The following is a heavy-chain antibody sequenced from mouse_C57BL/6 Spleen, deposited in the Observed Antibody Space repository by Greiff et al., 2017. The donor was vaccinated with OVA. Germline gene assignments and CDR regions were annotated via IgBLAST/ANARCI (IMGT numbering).Heavy chain of an antibody. CDR2: IYPGSGST. Sequence: QVQLQQPGAELVKPGASVKMSCKASGYTFTSYWITWVKQRPGQGLEWIGDIYPGSGSTNYNEKFKGKATLTVDKSSSTAYLELSRLTSDDSAVYYGARGRGDCYSRGGYFDVWGTGTMVTVSA. J-gene: IGHJ1*03. V-gene: IGHV1-55*01. CDR1: GYTFTSYW. CDR3: ARGRGDCYSRGGYFDV. D-gene: IGHD1-1*01.